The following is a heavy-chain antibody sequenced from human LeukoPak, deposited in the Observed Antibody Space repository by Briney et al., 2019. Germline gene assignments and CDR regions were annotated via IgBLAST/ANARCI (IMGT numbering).Heavy chain of an antibody. V-gene: IGHV4-59*01. CDR1: GGSISSYY. CDR2: IYYSGST. J-gene: IGHJ3*02. Sequence: PSGTLSLTCTVSGGSISSYYWSWIRQPPGKGLEWIGYIYYSGSTNYNPSLKSRVTISVDTSKNQFSLKLSSVTAADTAVYYCARVARAAFDIWGQGTMVTVSS. CDR3: ARVARAAFDI.